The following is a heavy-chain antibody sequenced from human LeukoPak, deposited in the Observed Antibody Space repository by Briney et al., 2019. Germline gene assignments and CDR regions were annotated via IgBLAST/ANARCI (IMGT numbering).Heavy chain of an antibody. V-gene: IGHV4-30-2*01. CDR1: GGSISSGGYY. J-gene: IGHJ4*02. Sequence: PSQTLSLTCTVSGGSISSGGYYWSWIRQPPGKGLEWIGYIYYSGNTYYSPSLKSRVTISVDTSKNQFSLKLSSVTAADTAVYYCARDEGMVRTDDGLRFDYWGQGTLVTVSS. CDR3: ARDEGMVRTDDGLRFDY. CDR2: IYYSGNT. D-gene: IGHD3-10*01.